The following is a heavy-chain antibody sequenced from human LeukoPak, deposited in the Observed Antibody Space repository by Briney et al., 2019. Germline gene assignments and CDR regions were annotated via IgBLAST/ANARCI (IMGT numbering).Heavy chain of an antibody. CDR2: ISSSSSTI. Sequence: GGSLRLSCAASGFTFSSYSMNWVRQAPGKGLEWVSYISSSSSTIYYADSVKGRFTISRDNAKNSLYLQMNSLRAEDTAVYYCARERDSSGYYSFFDYWGQGTLVTASS. D-gene: IGHD3-22*01. J-gene: IGHJ4*02. CDR3: ARERDSSGYYSFFDY. CDR1: GFTFSSYS. V-gene: IGHV3-48*01.